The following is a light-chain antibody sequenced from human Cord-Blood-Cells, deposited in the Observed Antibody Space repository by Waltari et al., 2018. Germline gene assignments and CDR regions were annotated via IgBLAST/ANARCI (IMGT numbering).Light chain of an antibody. CDR1: KSISSW. V-gene: IGKV1-5*03. CDR3: QQYNSYSRT. CDR2: EAS. Sequence: DIQMTQPPPTLSASVGDRATITCRASKSISSWLSWYQQKPGKAPKLLIYEASSLESGVPSRFSGSGSVTEFTLTISSLQPDDFATYYCQQYNSYSRTFGQGTKVEIK. J-gene: IGKJ1*01.